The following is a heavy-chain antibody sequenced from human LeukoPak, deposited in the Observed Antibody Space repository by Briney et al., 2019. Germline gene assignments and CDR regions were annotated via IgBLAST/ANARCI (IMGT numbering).Heavy chain of an antibody. V-gene: IGHV3-30*18. J-gene: IGHJ4*02. D-gene: IGHD6-19*01. CDR2: ISYDGSNK. CDR3: AKVSQHSIAVAGSFDY. Sequence: PGGSLRLSCAASGFTFSSYGMHWVRQAPGKGLEWVAVISYDGSNKYYADSVKGRFTISRDNSKNTLYLQMNSLRAEDTAVYYCAKVSQHSIAVAGSFDYWGQGTLVTVSS. CDR1: GFTFSSYG.